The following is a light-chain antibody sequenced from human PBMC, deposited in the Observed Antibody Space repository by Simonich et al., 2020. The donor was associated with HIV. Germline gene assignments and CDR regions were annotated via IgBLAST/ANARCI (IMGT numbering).Light chain of an antibody. CDR2: AAS. CDR1: QIISSY. V-gene: IGKV1-39*01. J-gene: IGKJ2*01. Sequence: DIQMTQSPSSLSASVGARVSVPCRANQIISSYLSWYQQKPGKAPKLLSYAASSLQSEVPSRVSGSGSGTDFTLTISSLQPEDFATYWCQQSYSTPYSFGQGTKLEIK. CDR3: QQSYSTPYS.